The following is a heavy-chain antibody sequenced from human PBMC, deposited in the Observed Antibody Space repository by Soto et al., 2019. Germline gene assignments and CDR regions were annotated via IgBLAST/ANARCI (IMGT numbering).Heavy chain of an antibody. CDR3: ARVSCSASCFSDWFDP. V-gene: IGHV3-11*01. J-gene: IGHJ5*02. CDR2: ISGSGDTI. D-gene: IGHD2-2*01. CDR1: GFTFSDYY. Sequence: QVHLVESGGGLVKPGGSLRLSCAASGFTFSDYYMHWIRQAPGKGLEWVSYISGSGDTIHYADSVQGRFTISRDNAKSSLYLQMSSLRAEDTAVYYCARVSCSASCFSDWFDPWGQGTLVTVSS.